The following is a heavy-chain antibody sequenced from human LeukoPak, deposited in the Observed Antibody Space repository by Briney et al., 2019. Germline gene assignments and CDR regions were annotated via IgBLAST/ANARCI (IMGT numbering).Heavy chain of an antibody. CDR2: ISSSSSYI. D-gene: IGHD2-21*02. V-gene: IGHV3-21*01. J-gene: IGHJ4*02. CDR3: ARESRGDCYED. CDR1: GFTLSSYS. Sequence: KPGGSLRLSCAASGFTLSSYSMNWIRQAPGKGLEWVSSISSSSSYIYYADSVKGRFTISRDNAKNSLYLQMNSLRAEDTAVYYCARESRGDCYEDWGQGTLVTVSS.